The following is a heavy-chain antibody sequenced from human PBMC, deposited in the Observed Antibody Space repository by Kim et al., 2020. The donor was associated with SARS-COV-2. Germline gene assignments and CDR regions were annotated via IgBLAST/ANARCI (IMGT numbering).Heavy chain of an antibody. V-gene: IGHV3-11*01. J-gene: IGHJ6*03. CDR3: ARAMTKVRRVTSPYYYYMDV. CDR1: GFTFSDYY. CDR2: IVGSGPNI. Sequence: GGSLRLSCAASGFTFSDYYMSWIRQAPGKGLEWVSYIVGSGPNIYYADSVRGRFTISRNNAKNSLYLQMNSLRAEDTAVYFCARAMTKVRRVTSPYYYYMDVWGKGTTVTVSS. D-gene: IGHD3-10*01.